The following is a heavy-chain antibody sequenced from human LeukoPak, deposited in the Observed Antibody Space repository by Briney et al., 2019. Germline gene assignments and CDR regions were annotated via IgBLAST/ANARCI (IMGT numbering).Heavy chain of an antibody. CDR1: GYTFTGYY. J-gene: IGHJ4*02. CDR3: ARGEQDYDFWSGYLIDY. Sequence: ASVKVSCKASGYTFTGYYTHWVRQAPGQGLEWMGWINPNSGGTNYAQKFQGRVTMTRDTSISTAYMELSRLRSDDTAVYYCARGEQDYDFWSGYLIDYWGQGTLVTVSS. V-gene: IGHV1-2*02. D-gene: IGHD3-3*01. CDR2: INPNSGGT.